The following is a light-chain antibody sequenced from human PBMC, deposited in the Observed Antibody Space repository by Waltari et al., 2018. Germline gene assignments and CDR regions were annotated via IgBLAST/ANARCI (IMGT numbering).Light chain of an antibody. CDR2: VAS. Sequence: EIVMTQSPVTLSVSPGERATISCRASQSVSTNLAWYQQKPGQAPRLLIYVASTKATGFPARFSSSCSAKDFTLTISSLQSEDFAVYYCQQYKNWPPWTFGQGTKVEIK. CDR3: QQYKNWPPWT. CDR1: QSVSTN. V-gene: IGKV3-15*01. J-gene: IGKJ1*01.